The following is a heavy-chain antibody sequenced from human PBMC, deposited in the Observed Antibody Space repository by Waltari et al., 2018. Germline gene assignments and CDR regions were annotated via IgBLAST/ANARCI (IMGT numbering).Heavy chain of an antibody. Sequence: QVQLVQSGAEVKKPGSSVKVSCKASGGTFSSYAISWVRQAPGQGLEWMGGIIPIFGTANDAQKFQGRVTITTDESTSTAYMELSSLRSEDTAVYYCARVPYSSSSRGGYYYYGMDVWGQGTTVTVSS. D-gene: IGHD6-6*01. J-gene: IGHJ6*02. CDR2: IIPIFGTA. CDR1: GGTFSSYA. V-gene: IGHV1-69*05. CDR3: ARVPYSSSSRGGYYYYGMDV.